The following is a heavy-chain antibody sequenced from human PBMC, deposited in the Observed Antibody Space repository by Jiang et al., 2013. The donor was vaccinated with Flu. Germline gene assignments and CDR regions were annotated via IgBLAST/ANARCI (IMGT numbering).Heavy chain of an antibody. CDR2: AYFRSYWYD. CDR3: ARGTFGVTDS. D-gene: IGHD3-10*01. CDR1: GDSVSSNTAA. V-gene: IGHV6-1*01. J-gene: IGHJ5*01. Sequence: GLVKPSQTLSLTCAISGDSVSSNTAAWNWIRQSPSRGLEWLGRAYFRSYWYDEYAESVKSRITINPDTPKNQFSLQLKFVTPEDTAVYYCARGTFGVTDSWGQGTLVTVSS.